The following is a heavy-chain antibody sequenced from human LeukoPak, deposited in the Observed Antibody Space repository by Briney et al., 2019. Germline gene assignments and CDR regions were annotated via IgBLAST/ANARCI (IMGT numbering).Heavy chain of an antibody. D-gene: IGHD5-12*01. CDR2: INPNSGGT. CDR1: GYTFTGYY. CDR3: ARQATPLAAFDI. J-gene: IGHJ3*02. Sequence: ASVKVSCKASGYTFTGYYMHWVRQAPGQGLEWVGWINPNSGGTNYAQKFQGRVTMTRDTSISTAYMELSRLRSGDTAVYYCARQATPLAAFDIWGQETLVTVSS. V-gene: IGHV1-2*02.